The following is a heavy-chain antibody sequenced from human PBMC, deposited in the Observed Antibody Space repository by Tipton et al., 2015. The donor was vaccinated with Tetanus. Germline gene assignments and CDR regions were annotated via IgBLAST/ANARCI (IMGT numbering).Heavy chain of an antibody. D-gene: IGHD3-10*01. V-gene: IGHV5-51*01. J-gene: IGHJ6*02. CDR1: GYNFNLYW. Sequence: QLVQSGTEVKEPGESLKISCQGSGYNFNLYWIAWVRQMPGKGLEWMGVIYPADSDIRNSPSFQGQVTMSVDKSTSTAYLQWRSLKASDSAMYYCARHSGGSEIGYYDDMDVWGQGTTVTVSS. CDR2: IYPADSDI. CDR3: ARHSGGSEIGYYDDMDV.